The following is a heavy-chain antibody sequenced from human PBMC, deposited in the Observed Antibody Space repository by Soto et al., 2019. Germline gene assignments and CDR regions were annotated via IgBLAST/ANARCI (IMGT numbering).Heavy chain of an antibody. V-gene: IGHV3-66*01. D-gene: IGHD3-10*01. CDR1: GFTVSSNY. CDR3: VMNGVVSVYGWWFEP. CDR2: IYSGGTT. J-gene: IGHJ5*02. Sequence: EVQLVESGGGLVQPGGSLRLSCAASGFTVSSNYMSWVRQAPGKGLEWVSVIYSGGTTYYADSVKGRFTISRDNSKNTWYQQMISLSAGEAAVFDWVMNGVVSVYGWWFEPWGQGTLFTIFS.